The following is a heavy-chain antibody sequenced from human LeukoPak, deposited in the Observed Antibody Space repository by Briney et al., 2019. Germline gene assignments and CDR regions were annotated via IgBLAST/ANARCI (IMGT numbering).Heavy chain of an antibody. Sequence: PGGSLRLSCAASGFTFSSYSMNWVRQAPGKGLEWVSSISSSSSYIYYADSVKGRFTISRDNAKNSLYLQMNSLRAEDTAVYYCAREPDGNCGGDCYFDYWGQGTLVTVSS. J-gene: IGHJ4*02. CDR3: AREPDGNCGGDCYFDY. CDR1: GFTFSSYS. D-gene: IGHD2-21*02. CDR2: ISSSSSYI. V-gene: IGHV3-21*01.